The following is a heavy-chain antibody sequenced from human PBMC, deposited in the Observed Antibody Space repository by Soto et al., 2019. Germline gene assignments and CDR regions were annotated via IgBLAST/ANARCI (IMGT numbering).Heavy chain of an antibody. CDR2: ISSDGSSK. D-gene: IGHD6-6*01. V-gene: IGHV3-30-3*01. J-gene: IGHJ6*02. CDR1: GVPFTDHA. Sequence: SLRRPFSSCGVPFTDHANLRVCQAPGRGVEWVALISSDGSSKYFADSVKGRLTVSRDNSKNTLFLHTNTLRTEDTAVYYCARKVIGARKYHYRNLDVWVQGTTVTV. CDR3: ARKVIGARKYHYRNLDV.